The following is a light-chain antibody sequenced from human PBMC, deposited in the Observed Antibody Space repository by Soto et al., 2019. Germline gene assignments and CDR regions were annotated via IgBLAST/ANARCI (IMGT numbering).Light chain of an antibody. CDR3: QQYYSTPPVT. Sequence: TLAPDSLAVSLGERATINCKSSQSVLYSSNNKNYLAWYQQKPGQPPKLLIYWASTRESGVPDRFSGSGSGTDFTLTISSLQAEDVAVYYCQQYYSTPPVTFGPGTKVDIK. V-gene: IGKV4-1*01. J-gene: IGKJ3*01. CDR2: WAS. CDR1: QSVLYSSNNKNY.